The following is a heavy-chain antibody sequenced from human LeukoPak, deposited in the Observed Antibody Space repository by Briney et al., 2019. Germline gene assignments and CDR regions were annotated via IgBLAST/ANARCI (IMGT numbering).Heavy chain of an antibody. V-gene: IGHV3-73*01. CDR3: VRRGTGDYEAFDI. J-gene: IGHJ3*02. D-gene: IGHD4-11*01. CDR2: IRSKTDNYAT. Sequence: PGGSLRLSCAAAGFSLSGSSVHWVHQASGNGLEWVGRIRSKTDNYATAYAASVKGRFTIARDDPRNTAYLQMNSLKIEDTAVYYCVRRGTGDYEAFDIWGQGTMVTVSS. CDR1: GFSLSGSS.